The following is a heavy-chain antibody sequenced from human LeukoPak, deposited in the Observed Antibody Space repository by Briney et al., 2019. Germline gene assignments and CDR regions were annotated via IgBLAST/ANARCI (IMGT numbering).Heavy chain of an antibody. V-gene: IGHV1-69*13. D-gene: IGHD3-22*01. CDR1: GGTFSSYA. CDR3: TTEAPYYYDSSGYY. CDR2: IIPIFGTA. J-gene: IGHJ4*02. Sequence: GASVKVSCKASGGTFSSYAISWVRQAPGQGLEWMGGIIPIFGTANYAQKFQGRVTITADESTSTAYMELSSLRSEDTAVYYCTTEAPYYYDSSGYYWGQGTLVTVSS.